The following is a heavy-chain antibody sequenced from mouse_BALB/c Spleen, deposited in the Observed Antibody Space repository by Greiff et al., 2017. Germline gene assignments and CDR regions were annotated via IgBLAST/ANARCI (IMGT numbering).Heavy chain of an antibody. CDR1: GYSITSDYA. CDR3: ARDDGYHY. J-gene: IGHJ2*01. Sequence: DVKLVESGPGLVKPSQSLSLTCTVTGYSITSDYAWNWIRQFPGNKLEWMGYISYSGSTSYNPSLKSRISITRDTSKNQFFLQLNSVTTEDTATYYCARDDGYHYWGQGTTLTVSS. D-gene: IGHD2-3*01. V-gene: IGHV3-2*02. CDR2: ISYSGST.